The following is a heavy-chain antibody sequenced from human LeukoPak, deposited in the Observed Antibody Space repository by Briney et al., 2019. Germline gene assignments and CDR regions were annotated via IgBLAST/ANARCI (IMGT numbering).Heavy chain of an antibody. V-gene: IGHV1-46*01. CDR1: GYTFTTYY. D-gene: IGHD2-21*02. Sequence: ASVKVSCKASGYTFTTYYIHWVRQAPGQGPEWMGLIKPSDGTTIYAHNFQGRVTMTRDTSTSTVYMEPSSLRSEDTAVYYCGRGDSNYYYGMDVWGRGTTVTVS. CDR3: GRGDSNYYYGMDV. J-gene: IGHJ6*02. CDR2: IKPSDGTT.